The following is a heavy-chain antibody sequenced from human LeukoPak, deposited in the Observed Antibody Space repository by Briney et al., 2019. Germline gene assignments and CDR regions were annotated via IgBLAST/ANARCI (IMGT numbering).Heavy chain of an antibody. CDR2: INPNSGGT. V-gene: IGHV1-2*02. Sequence: WASVKVSCKASGYTFTGYYMHWVRQAPGQGLEWMGWINPNSGGTNYARKFQGRVTMTRDTSISTAYMELSRLRSDDTAVYYCASQKTRSYCSGGSCYPLAYYYGMDVWGQGTTVTVSS. CDR1: GYTFTGYY. CDR3: ASQKTRSYCSGGSCYPLAYYYGMDV. D-gene: IGHD2-15*01. J-gene: IGHJ6*02.